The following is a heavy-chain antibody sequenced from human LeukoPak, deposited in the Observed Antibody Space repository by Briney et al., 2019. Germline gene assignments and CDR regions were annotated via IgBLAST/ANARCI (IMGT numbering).Heavy chain of an antibody. CDR2: ISPSGGST. J-gene: IGHJ5*02. CDR3: ARDNSVRDEAWWFNP. D-gene: IGHD5-24*01. CDR1: GYTFTGYY. V-gene: IGHV1-46*01. Sequence: GASVKVSCKASGYTFTGYYMHWVRQAPGQGLEWMGVISPSGGSTTYAQKFQGRVTLTRDMSTSTDYLELSSLRSEDTAVYYCARDNSVRDEAWWFNPRGQGTLVTVSS.